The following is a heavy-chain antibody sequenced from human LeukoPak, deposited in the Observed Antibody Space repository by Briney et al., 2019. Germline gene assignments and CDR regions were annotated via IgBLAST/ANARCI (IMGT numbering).Heavy chain of an antibody. CDR2: IIPLFGTA. CDR3: ATEGQTYYFDN. J-gene: IGHJ4*02. V-gene: IGHV1-69*05. CDR1: GGTFSRYG. Sequence: ASVKVSCKASGGTFSRYGISWVRQAPGQGLEWLGGIIPLFGTASYAQKFQGRVTITTDESTSTAYMELNSLRSQDTALYYCATEGQTYYFDNWGQGTLVTVSS.